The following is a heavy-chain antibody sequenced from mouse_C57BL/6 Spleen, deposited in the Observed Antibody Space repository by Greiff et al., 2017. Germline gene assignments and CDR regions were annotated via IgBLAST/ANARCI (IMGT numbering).Heavy chain of an antibody. D-gene: IGHD2-5*01. CDR3: ARENSNYFYTFDY. V-gene: IGHV5-4*01. CDR1: GFTFSSYA. CDR2: ISDGGSYT. J-gene: IGHJ2*01. Sequence: EVKLVESGGGLVKPGGSLKLSCAASGFTFSSYAMSWVRQTPEKRLEWVATISDGGSYTYYPDNVKGRFTISRDNAKNDLYLQMSHLKSEDTAMYYCARENSNYFYTFDYWGQGPTPTVPP.